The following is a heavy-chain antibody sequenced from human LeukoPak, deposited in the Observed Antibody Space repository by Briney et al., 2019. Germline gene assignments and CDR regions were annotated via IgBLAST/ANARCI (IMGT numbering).Heavy chain of an antibody. V-gene: IGHV3-30*18. CDR3: AKDILSGIVLNSMGFLDS. J-gene: IGHJ4*02. D-gene: IGHD3/OR15-3a*01. Sequence: GRSLRLSCAASGFSFSTQGMHWFRQAPGKGLEWLAVISYDGSNTYHEDSLKGRFTISRDNSNNTLYLQMNSLTAEDTAIYYCAKDILSGIVLNSMGFLDSWGQGTLVTVSS. CDR1: GFSFSTQG. CDR2: ISYDGSNT.